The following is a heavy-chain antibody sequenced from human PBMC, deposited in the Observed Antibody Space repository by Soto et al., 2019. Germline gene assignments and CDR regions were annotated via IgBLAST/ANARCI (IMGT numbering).Heavy chain of an antibody. D-gene: IGHD2-21*01. Sequence: GASVKVSCKASGGTFSNFVISWVRQAPGQGLEWMGGNIPIFGTAIYAQKFQGRVTIIADESTGTTYMELTSLRSEDTAVYYCARAPILVGGTTYENYFDDWGQGTLVTVSS. CDR3: ARAPILVGGTTYENYFDD. CDR1: GGTFSNFV. J-gene: IGHJ4*02. V-gene: IGHV1-69*13. CDR2: NIPIFGTA.